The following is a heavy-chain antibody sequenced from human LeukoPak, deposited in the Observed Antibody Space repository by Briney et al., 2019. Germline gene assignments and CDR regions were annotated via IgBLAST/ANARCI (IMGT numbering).Heavy chain of an antibody. CDR1: GYTFTGYY. V-gene: IGHV1-2*02. CDR2: INPNSGGT. CDR3: ASPMYYYDSSGTAEYFQH. Sequence: GASVKVSCKASGYTFTGYYMHWVRQAPGQGLEWMGWINPNSGGTNYAQKFQGRVTMTRDTSISTAYMELSRLRSDDTAVYYCASPMYYYDSSGTAEYFQHWGQGTLVTVSS. D-gene: IGHD3-22*01. J-gene: IGHJ1*01.